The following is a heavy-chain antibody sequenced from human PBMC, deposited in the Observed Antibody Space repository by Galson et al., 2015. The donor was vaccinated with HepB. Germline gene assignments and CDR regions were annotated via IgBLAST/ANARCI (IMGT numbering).Heavy chain of an antibody. J-gene: IGHJ5*02. CDR1: GGTFSSYA. D-gene: IGHD6-6*01. CDR2: IIPIFGTA. CDR3: ARRLGEYSAQSES. Sequence: SVKVSCKASGGTFSSYAISWVRQAPGQGLEWMGGIIPIFGTANYAQKFQGRVTITADESTSTAYMELSSLRSEDTAVYYCARRLGEYSAQSESWGQGTLVTVSS. V-gene: IGHV1-69*13.